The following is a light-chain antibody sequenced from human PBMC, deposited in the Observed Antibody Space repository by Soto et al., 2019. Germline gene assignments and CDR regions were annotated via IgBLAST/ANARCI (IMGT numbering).Light chain of an antibody. CDR1: QSVSSSY. CDR3: QQYGSSPPRT. Sequence: EIVLTQSPGTLSLSPGERATLSCRASQSVSSSYLAWYQQKPGQAPRLLIYGASSRATGIPDRFSGSGSGTDFPLTISRLEPADFAVYYCQQYGSSPPRTFGQGTKVEIK. J-gene: IGKJ1*01. CDR2: GAS. V-gene: IGKV3-20*01.